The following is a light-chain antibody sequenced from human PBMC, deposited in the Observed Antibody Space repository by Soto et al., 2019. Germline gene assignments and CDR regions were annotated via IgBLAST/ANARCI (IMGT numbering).Light chain of an antibody. J-gene: IGKJ2*01. CDR1: QSVSSSY. CDR2: GAS. V-gene: IGKV3-20*01. CDR3: QQYGTSPLYT. Sequence: EIVLTQSPGTLSLSPGERATLSCRASQSVSSSYLAWYQQKPGQAPRLLIYGASSRATGIPDRFSGSESGTDCTLTISRLESEDFAVYYCQQYGTSPLYTLGQGTKLEIK.